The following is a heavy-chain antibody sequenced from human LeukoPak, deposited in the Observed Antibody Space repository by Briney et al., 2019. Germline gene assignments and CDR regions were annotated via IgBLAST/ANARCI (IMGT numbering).Heavy chain of an antibody. CDR1: GYTLTELS. CDR3: ATESTYYYDSCGYQLDY. CDR2: FDPEDGET. V-gene: IGHV1-24*01. D-gene: IGHD3-22*01. J-gene: IGHJ4*02. Sequence: ASVKVSCKVSGYTLTELSMHWVRQAPGKGLEWMGGFDPEDGETIYAQKFQGRVTMTEDTSTDTAYMELSSLRSEDTAVYYCATESTYYYDSCGYQLDYWGQGTLVTVSS.